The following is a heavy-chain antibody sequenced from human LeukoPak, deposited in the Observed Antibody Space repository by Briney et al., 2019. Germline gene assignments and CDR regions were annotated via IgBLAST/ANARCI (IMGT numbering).Heavy chain of an antibody. CDR3: ARDGLDYDILTGYWYY. D-gene: IGHD3-9*01. J-gene: IGHJ4*02. V-gene: IGHV4-38-2*02. CDR1: GYSISSGYY. CDR2: IYHSGST. Sequence: SETLSLTCTVSGYSISSGYYWGWIRQPPGKGLEWIGSIYHSGSTYYNPSLKSRVTISVDTSKNQFSLKLSSVTAADTAVYYCARDGLDYDILTGYWYYWGQGTLVTVSS.